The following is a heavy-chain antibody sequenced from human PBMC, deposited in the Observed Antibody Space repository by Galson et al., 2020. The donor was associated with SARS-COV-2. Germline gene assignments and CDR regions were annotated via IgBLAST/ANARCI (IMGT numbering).Heavy chain of an antibody. J-gene: IGHJ6*02. Sequence: GGTLRLTCAVSGFPFSTDSKYWGRLPPGKGLERVSSSSTSSSYTYYVDPVKGRLSISRDNPRNSQYPQMNSRRAEDTAVYYCAGGEGRRGYSYGRLYYGMDAWGQGTTVTISS. CDR2: SSTSSSYT. D-gene: IGHD5-18*01. V-gene: IGHV3-21*01. CDR1: GFPFSTDS. CDR3: AGGEGRRGYSYGRLYYGMDA.